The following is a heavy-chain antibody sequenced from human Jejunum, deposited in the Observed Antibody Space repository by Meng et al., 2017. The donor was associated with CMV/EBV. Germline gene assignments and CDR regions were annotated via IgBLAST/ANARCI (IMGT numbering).Heavy chain of an antibody. CDR2: IRYDGTEK. V-gene: IGHV3-30*02. J-gene: IGHJ4*02. Sequence: VQVVESGGGVVQPGGTLRLSCRMSGFTFNSYDMHWVRQAPGKGLECVTLIRYDGTEKYYADSVKGRFTISRDNSENTLYLQMNSVKTEDTAMYYCPKGGFDYWGQGILVTVSS. CDR1: GFTFNSYD. CDR3: PKGGFDY.